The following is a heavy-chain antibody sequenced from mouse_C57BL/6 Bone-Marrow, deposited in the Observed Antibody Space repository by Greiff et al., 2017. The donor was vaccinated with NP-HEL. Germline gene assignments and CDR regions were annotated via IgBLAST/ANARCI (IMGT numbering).Heavy chain of an antibody. D-gene: IGHD1-1*01. CDR2: IYPSDSET. CDR1: GYTFTSYW. J-gene: IGHJ3*01. V-gene: IGHV1-61*01. CDR3: ARRGNYGWFAY. Sequence: QVQLQQPGAELVRPGSSVKLSCKASGYTFTSYWMDWVKPRPGQGLEWIGNIYPSDSETHYNQKFKDKATLTVDKSSSTAYMQLSSLTSDDSAVYYCARRGNYGWFAYWGQGTLVTVSA.